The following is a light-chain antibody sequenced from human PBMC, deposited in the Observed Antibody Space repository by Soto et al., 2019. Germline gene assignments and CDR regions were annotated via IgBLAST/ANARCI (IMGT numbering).Light chain of an antibody. CDR3: SSYTSSSTLV. V-gene: IGLV2-14*01. CDR2: EVS. Sequence: QAVLTQPASVSGSPGQSITISCTGTSSDVGGYNYVSWYQQHPGKAPKLMIYEVSNRPSGVSNRFSGSKSGNTASLTISGLHAEDEADYYCSSYTSSSTLVFGTGTKVTVL. J-gene: IGLJ1*01. CDR1: SSDVGGYNY.